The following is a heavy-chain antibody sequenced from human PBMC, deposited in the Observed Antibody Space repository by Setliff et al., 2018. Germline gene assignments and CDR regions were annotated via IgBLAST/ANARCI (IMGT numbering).Heavy chain of an antibody. CDR3: ARDNTLLGATDY. Sequence: PSETLSLTCSVSGASISSNYWSWIRQSPGKGLEWIGYIYYNGTTRYSPSLKSRVTISVDTSKNQFSLRLTSVTAADPALYFCARDNTLLGATDYWGQGALVTVSS. CDR1: GASISSNY. D-gene: IGHD1-26*01. CDR2: IYYNGTT. J-gene: IGHJ4*02. V-gene: IGHV4-59*01.